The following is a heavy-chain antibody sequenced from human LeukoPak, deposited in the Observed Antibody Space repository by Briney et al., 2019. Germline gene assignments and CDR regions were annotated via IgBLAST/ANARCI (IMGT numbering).Heavy chain of an antibody. CDR2: ISSSGSTI. CDR3: ARDTSGSYYFDY. Sequence: GGSLRLSCAASGFTFSDYYMSWIRQAPGKGLEWVSYISSSGSTIYYADSVKGRFTISRDKSKNTLYLQMNSLRAEDTAVYYCARDTSGSYYFDYWGQGTLVTVSS. D-gene: IGHD1-26*01. V-gene: IGHV3-11*04. CDR1: GFTFSDYY. J-gene: IGHJ4*02.